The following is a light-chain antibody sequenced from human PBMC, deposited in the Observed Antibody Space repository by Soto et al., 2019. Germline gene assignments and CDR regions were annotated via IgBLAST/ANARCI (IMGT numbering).Light chain of an antibody. CDR1: QSVSNY. CDR3: HQRTSWPSIA. Sequence: EIVLTQSPATLSLSPGETATLSCRASQSVSNYLAWYQHKPGQAPRLLIYGASNRATGVSARISGSGSGGDFSLTINSLEPEDSAVYDWHQRTSWPSIAFGQGTRLEI. J-gene: IGKJ5*01. CDR2: GAS. V-gene: IGKV3-11*02.